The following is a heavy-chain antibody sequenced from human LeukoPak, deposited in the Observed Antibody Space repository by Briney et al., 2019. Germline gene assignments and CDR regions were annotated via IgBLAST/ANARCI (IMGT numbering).Heavy chain of an antibody. CDR3: ASTSYSSGNWFDP. Sequence: APVKVSCRASGYIFTSYGISWVRQAPGQGLEWMGWISAYNGNTNYAQKLQGRVTMTTDTSTSTAYMELRSLRSDDTAVYYCASTSYSSGNWFDPWGQGTLVTVSS. V-gene: IGHV1-18*01. CDR2: ISAYNGNT. CDR1: GYIFTSYG. J-gene: IGHJ5*02. D-gene: IGHD6-19*01.